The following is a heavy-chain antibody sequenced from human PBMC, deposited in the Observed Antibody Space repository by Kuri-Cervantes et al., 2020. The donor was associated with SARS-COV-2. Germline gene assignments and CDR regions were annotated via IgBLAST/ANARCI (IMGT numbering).Heavy chain of an antibody. Sequence: LSLTCAASGFTFSSYSMNWVRQAPGKGLEWVSSISSSSSYIYYADSVKGRFTISRDNAKNSLYLQMNSLRAEDTAVYYCARDSVFYSSGWYYFDYWGQGTLVTVSS. V-gene: IGHV3-21*01. D-gene: IGHD6-19*01. CDR3: ARDSVFYSSGWYYFDY. CDR1: GFTFSSYS. J-gene: IGHJ4*02. CDR2: ISSSSSYI.